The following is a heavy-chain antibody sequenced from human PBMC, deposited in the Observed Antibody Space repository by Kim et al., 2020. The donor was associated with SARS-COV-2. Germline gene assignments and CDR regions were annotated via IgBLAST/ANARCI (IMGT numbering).Heavy chain of an antibody. CDR1: GYTFTSYD. J-gene: IGHJ6*03. Sequence: ASVKVSCKASGYTFTSYDINWVRQATGQGLEWMGWMNPNSGNTGYAQKFQGRVTMTRNTSISTAYMVLSSLRSEDTAVYYCARAVRGSGFGVVIIRAYYMDVWGKGTTVTVSS. CDR3: ARAVRGSGFGVVIIRAYYMDV. V-gene: IGHV1-8*01. D-gene: IGHD3-3*01. CDR2: MNPNSGNT.